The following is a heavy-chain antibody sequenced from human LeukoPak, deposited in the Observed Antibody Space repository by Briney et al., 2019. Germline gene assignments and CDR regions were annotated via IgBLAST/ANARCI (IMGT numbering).Heavy chain of an antibody. CDR2: LRYDGSNK. Sequence: GGSLRLSCAASGFTYSRYGMHWLRQAPGKALEWVAFLRYDGSNKYYADSVKGRFTISRDNSKNTLYLQMNSLRAEDTAVYYCAKGLTYRITMIVVAVVYWGQGALVTVSS. CDR3: AKGLTYRITMIVVAVVY. V-gene: IGHV3-30*02. CDR1: GFTYSRYG. J-gene: IGHJ4*02. D-gene: IGHD3-22*01.